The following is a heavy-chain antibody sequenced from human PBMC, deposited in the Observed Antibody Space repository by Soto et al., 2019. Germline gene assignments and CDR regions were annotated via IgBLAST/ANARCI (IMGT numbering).Heavy chain of an antibody. CDR1: GFTFSSYS. CDR3: ARGIYYYGSGSFLNSDMDV. Sequence: GGSLRLSCAASGFTFSSYSMNWVRQAPGKGLEWVSYISSSSSTIYYADSVKGRFTISRDNAKNSLYLQMNSLRAEDTAVYYCARGIYYYGSGSFLNSDMDVWGKGTTVTVSS. V-gene: IGHV3-48*01. CDR2: ISSSSSTI. D-gene: IGHD3-10*01. J-gene: IGHJ6*03.